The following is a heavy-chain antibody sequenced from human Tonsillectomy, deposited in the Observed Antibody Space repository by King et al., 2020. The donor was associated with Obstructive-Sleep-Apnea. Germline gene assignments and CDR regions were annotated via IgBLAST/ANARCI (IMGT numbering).Heavy chain of an antibody. Sequence: VQLVESGAEVKKPGASVKVSCKASGYTFTNYDINWVRQATGQGLEWMGWMNPNSGNRGYAQKFQGRVTMTRNTSINTDYMELSSLRSEDTAVYYCARGYVRQQLVLNYWGQGTLVTVSS. V-gene: IGHV1-8*01. CDR2: MNPNSGNR. CDR3: ARGYVRQQLVLNY. CDR1: GYTFTNYD. D-gene: IGHD6-13*01. J-gene: IGHJ4*02.